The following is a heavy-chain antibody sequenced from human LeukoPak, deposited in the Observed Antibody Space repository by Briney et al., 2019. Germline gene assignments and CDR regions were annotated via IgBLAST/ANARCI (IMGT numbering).Heavy chain of an antibody. CDR2: IYYSGST. CDR1: GGSISSSSYY. J-gene: IGHJ4*02. V-gene: IGHV4-39*01. Sequence: PSETLSLTCTVSGGSISSSSYYWGWIRQPPGKGLEWIGSIYYSGSTYYNPSLKSRVTISVDTSKNQFSLKLSSVTAADTAVYYCARGFYSSSWYFSPKFDYWGQGTLVTVSS. CDR3: ARGFYSSSWYFSPKFDY. D-gene: IGHD6-13*01.